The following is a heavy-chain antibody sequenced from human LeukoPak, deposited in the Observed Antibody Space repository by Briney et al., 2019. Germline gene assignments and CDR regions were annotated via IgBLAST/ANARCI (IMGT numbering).Heavy chain of an antibody. D-gene: IGHD6-13*01. CDR3: ASLVAAAGSKPFDY. Sequence: GESLKISCKGSGYSFTSYWISWVRQMPGKGLEWMGIIYPGDSDTKYSPSFQGQVAISADKSISTAYLQWSSLKASDTAMYYCASLVAAAGSKPFDYWGQGTLVTVSS. CDR1: GYSFTSYW. CDR2: IYPGDSDT. V-gene: IGHV5-51*01. J-gene: IGHJ4*02.